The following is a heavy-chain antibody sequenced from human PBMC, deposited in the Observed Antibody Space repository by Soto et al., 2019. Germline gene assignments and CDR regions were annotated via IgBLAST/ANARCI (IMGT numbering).Heavy chain of an antibody. J-gene: IGHJ4*02. CDR2: ISGSGGST. Sequence: GGSLRLSCAASGFTFSSYAMSWVRQAPGKGLEWVSAISGSGGSTYYADSVKGRFTISRDNSKNTLYLQMNSLIAEDTAVYYCAKDLESRYYGSGSQDYWGQGTLVTVSS. CDR1: GFTFSSYA. D-gene: IGHD3-10*01. V-gene: IGHV3-23*01. CDR3: AKDLESRYYGSGSQDY.